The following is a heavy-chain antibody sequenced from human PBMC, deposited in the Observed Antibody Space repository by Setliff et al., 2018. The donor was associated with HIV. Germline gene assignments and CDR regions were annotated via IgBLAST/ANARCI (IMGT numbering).Heavy chain of an antibody. CDR2: ISGSGGST. J-gene: IGHJ4*02. CDR1: GFTFSSYA. D-gene: IGHD6-13*01. Sequence: GASLKISCAASGFTFSSYALSWVRQAPGKGLEWVSTISGSGGSTYYADSVKGRFTISRDSSKNTLYLQMNSLRAEDTAVYYCAKTPVGYSSTWFYYFDYWGQGTLVTVSS. V-gene: IGHV3-23*01. CDR3: AKTPVGYSSTWFYYFDY.